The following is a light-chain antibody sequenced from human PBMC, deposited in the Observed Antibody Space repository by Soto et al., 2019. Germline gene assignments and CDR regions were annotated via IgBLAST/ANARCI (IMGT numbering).Light chain of an antibody. CDR1: SSDVGSYDL. CDR3: CSYAGSSTVV. V-gene: IGLV2-23*01. CDR2: EGS. J-gene: IGLJ2*01. Sequence: QLVLTQPASVSGSPGQSITISCTGTSSDVGSYDLVSWYQHHPGKAPKLMIYEGSKRPSGVSSRFSGSKSGNTASLTISGLQAEDEADYYCCSYAGSSTVVFGGGTKLTVL.